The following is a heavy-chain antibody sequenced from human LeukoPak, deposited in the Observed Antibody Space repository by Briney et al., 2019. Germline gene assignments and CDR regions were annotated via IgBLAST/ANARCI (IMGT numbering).Heavy chain of an antibody. CDR3: ARQGRLQLWFFEY. D-gene: IGHD5-18*01. Sequence: PSETLSLTCTVSGGSISSYYWSWIRQPPGKGLEWIGYIYHSGSTNYNPSLKSRVTISVDASKNQFSLKLSSVTAADTAVYYCARQGRLQLWFFEYWGQGTLVTVSS. CDR2: IYHSGST. CDR1: GGSISSYY. V-gene: IGHV4-59*08. J-gene: IGHJ4*02.